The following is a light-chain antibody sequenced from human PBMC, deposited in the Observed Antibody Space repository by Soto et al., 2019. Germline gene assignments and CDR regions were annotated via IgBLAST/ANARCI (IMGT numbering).Light chain of an antibody. CDR3: QQYNNWPLT. V-gene: IGKV3-15*01. J-gene: IGKJ4*01. CDR1: QSVSSN. Sequence: EIVMTQSPATLSVSPGERATLSCRASQSVSSNLAWYQQKPGQAPRLLIYGASTRATGIPARFSGSGSGTEFTLTISSLQSVDFAVYSCQQYNNWPLTFGGGT. CDR2: GAS.